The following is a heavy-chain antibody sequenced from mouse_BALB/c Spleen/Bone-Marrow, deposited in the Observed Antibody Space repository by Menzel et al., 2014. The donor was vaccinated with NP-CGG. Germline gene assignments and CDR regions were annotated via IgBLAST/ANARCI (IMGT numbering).Heavy chain of an antibody. CDR1: GYTFTSYY. D-gene: IGHD2-3*01. V-gene: IGHV1-53*01. CDR3: TRYDGCFTLFAY. J-gene: IGHJ3*01. Sequence: QVQLQQSGAELVKPGASVKLSCKASGYTFTSYYLYWVKQRPGQGLEWIGEINPSNGDTNFNEKFKSKASLTVDISSNTTYMQLSSLTSEDSAVYYCTRYDGCFTLFAYWGQGTLVTVSA. CDR2: INPSNGDT.